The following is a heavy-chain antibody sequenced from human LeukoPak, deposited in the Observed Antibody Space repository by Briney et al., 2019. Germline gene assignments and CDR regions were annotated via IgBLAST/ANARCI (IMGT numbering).Heavy chain of an antibody. CDR2: ISGSGGST. CDR1: GFTFSSYA. CDR3: AKVATMGDYYGMDV. J-gene: IGHJ6*02. D-gene: IGHD5-12*01. Sequence: GSLRLSCAASGFTFSSYAMSWVRQAPGKGLEWVSAISGSGGSTHYADSVKGRFTISRDNSKNTLYLQMNSLRAEDTAVYYCAKVATMGDYYGMDVWGQGTTVTVSS. V-gene: IGHV3-23*01.